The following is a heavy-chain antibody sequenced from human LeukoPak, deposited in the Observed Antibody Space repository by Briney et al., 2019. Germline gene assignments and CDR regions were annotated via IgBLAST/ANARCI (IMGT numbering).Heavy chain of an antibody. D-gene: IGHD6-25*01. V-gene: IGHV4-59*01. Sequence: PSEILSLTCTVSGGSISSYYWRWVRQPPGKGLEWLGYIYYTGGTNYNPSPKSRVTMSVVASKNNFSMKLSSVTAAAAGVYYCVRGGRAYNWLEPWGEGTMVTV. J-gene: IGHJ5*02. CDR3: VRGGRAYNWLEP. CDR1: GGSISSYY. CDR2: IYYTGGT.